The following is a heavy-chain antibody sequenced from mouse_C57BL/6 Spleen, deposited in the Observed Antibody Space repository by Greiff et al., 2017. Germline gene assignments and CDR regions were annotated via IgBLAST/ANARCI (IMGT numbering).Heavy chain of an antibody. D-gene: IGHD2-4*01. CDR2: IYPGDGDT. Sequence: QVQLQQSGAELVKPGASVQISCKASGYAFSSYWMNWVKQRPGKGLEWIGQIYPGDGDTNYNGKFTGKATMTADKSSSTADMQLSSLTSEDSEVYFCARDYDYDGWYFDVWGTGTTVTVSS. V-gene: IGHV1-80*01. CDR1: GYAFSSYW. CDR3: ARDYDYDGWYFDV. J-gene: IGHJ1*03.